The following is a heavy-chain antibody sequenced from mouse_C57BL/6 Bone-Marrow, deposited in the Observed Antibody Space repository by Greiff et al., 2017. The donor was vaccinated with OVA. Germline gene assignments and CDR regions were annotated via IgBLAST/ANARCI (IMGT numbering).Heavy chain of an antibody. CDR3: ARDIGFAY. Sequence: EVHLVESGGDLVKPGGSLKLSCAASGFTFSSYGMSWVRQTPDKRLEWVATISSGGSYTYYPDSVKGRFTISRDNAKNTLYLQMSSLKSEDTAMYYCARDIGFAYWGQGTLVTVSA. J-gene: IGHJ3*01. CDR1: GFTFSSYG. CDR2: ISSGGSYT. D-gene: IGHD1-3*01. V-gene: IGHV5-6*01.